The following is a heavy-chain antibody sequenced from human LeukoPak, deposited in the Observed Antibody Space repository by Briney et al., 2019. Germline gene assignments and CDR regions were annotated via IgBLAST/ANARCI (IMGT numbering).Heavy chain of an antibody. D-gene: IGHD1-26*01. CDR3: AKALFKWEPRDYGMDV. J-gene: IGHJ6*02. V-gene: IGHV3-30*18. CDR1: GFTFSSYG. CDR2: ISYDGSNK. Sequence: GGSLRLSCAASGFTFSSYGMHWVRQAPGKGLERVAVISYDGSNKYYADSVKGRFTISRDNSKNTLYLQMNSLRAEDTAVYYCAKALFKWEPRDYGMDVWGQGTTVTVSS.